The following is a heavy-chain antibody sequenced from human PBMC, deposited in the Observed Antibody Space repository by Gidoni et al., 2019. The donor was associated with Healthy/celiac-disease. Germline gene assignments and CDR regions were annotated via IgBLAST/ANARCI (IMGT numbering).Heavy chain of an antibody. D-gene: IGHD3-10*01. CDR1: GGAFSSYA. V-gene: IGHV1-69*19. CDR3: ASTMVRGDTTYDGMDV. J-gene: IGHJ6*02. Sequence: QAQLVQSAAEVKKPGSSVMVPSKSSGGAFSSYAISWVRQAPGHGLEWMGGIIPIVGTANYAQKFQGRVTITADESTSTAYMELSSLRSEDTAVYYCASTMVRGDTTYDGMDVWGQGTTVTVSS. CDR2: IIPIVGTA.